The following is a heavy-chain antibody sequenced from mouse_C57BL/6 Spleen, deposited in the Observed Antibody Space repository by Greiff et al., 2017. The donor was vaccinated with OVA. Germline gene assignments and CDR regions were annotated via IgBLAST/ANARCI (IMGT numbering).Heavy chain of an antibody. D-gene: IGHD1-2*01. CDR2: IYPGSGNT. Sequence: VKLLESGPELVKPGASVKISCKASGYSFTSYYIHWVKQRPGQGLEWIGWIYPGSGNTKYNEKFKGKATLTADTSSSTAYMQLSSLTSEDSAVYYCVRSGFGYGTMDYWGQGTSVTVSS. CDR3: VRSGFGYGTMDY. J-gene: IGHJ4*01. V-gene: IGHV1-66*01. CDR1: GYSFTSYY.